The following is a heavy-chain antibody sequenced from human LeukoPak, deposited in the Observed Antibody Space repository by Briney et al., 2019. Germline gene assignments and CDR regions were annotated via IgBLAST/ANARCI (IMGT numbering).Heavy chain of an antibody. Sequence: SETLSLTCTVSGYSISSGYYWGWIRQPPGKGLEWIGSIYHSGSTYYNPSLKSRVTISVDTSKNQFSLKLSSVTAADTAVYYCASYDTAARLFDPWGQGTLVTVSS. CDR2: IYHSGST. CDR3: ASYDTAARLFDP. V-gene: IGHV4-38-2*02. CDR1: GYSISSGYY. J-gene: IGHJ5*02. D-gene: IGHD2-2*01.